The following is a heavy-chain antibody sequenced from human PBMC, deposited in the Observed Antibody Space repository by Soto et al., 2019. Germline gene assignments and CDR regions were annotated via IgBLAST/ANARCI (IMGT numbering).Heavy chain of an antibody. D-gene: IGHD3-3*01. CDR2: ISYDGSNK. CDR1: GFTFSSYG. V-gene: IGHV3-30*18. Sequence: QVQLVESGGGVVQPGRSLRLSCAASGFTFSSYGLHWVRQAPGKGLEWVAVISYDGSNKYYADSVKGRFTISRDNSKNTLDLQMNSLRAEDTAVYYCGKSGHNDLWRSSGMDVWGQGTTVTVPS. J-gene: IGHJ6*02. CDR3: GKSGHNDLWRSSGMDV.